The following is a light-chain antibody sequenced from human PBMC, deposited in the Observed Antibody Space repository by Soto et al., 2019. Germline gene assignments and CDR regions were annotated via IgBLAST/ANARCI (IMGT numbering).Light chain of an antibody. CDR1: SSDVGSYNL. J-gene: IGLJ1*01. Sequence: QSVLTQPASVSGSPGQSITISCTGSSSDVGSYNLVSWYQQHPGKAPKLIIFEGDRRPSGVSGRFSGSKSGNTASLTISGLQAEDEADYYCCSFARSTTFYVFGTGTKVTVL. CDR3: CSFARSTTFYV. V-gene: IGLV2-23*01. CDR2: EGD.